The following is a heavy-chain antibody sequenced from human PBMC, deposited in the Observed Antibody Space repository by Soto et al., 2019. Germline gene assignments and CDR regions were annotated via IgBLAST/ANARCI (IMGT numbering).Heavy chain of an antibody. CDR1: GGSISSYY. Sequence: SETLSLTCTVSGGSISSYYWSWIRQPPGKGLEWIGYIYYSASTNYSPSLKSRVTISVDTSKNQFSLKLGSVTAADTAVYYCARWLGYGPHFDYWGQGTLVTVSS. CDR2: IYYSAST. V-gene: IGHV4-59*08. J-gene: IGHJ4*02. D-gene: IGHD5-12*01. CDR3: ARWLGYGPHFDY.